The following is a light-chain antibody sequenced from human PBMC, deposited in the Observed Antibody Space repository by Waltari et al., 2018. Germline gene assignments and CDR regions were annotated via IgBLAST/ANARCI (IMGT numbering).Light chain of an antibody. Sequence: EIVMTQSPATLSVSPGERATLFCRDSQSVSSHLAWYQQTTGQAPRLLFFGASTRATGTPARFRCSGSGTEFTLTISSLQSDAFAVYYCQHYDNWLYSFGQGTKVEIK. V-gene: IGKV3-15*01. J-gene: IGKJ2*03. CDR3: QHYDNWLYS. CDR1: QSVSSH. CDR2: GAS.